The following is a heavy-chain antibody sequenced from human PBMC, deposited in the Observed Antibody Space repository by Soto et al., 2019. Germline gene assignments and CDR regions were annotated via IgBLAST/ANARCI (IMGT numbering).Heavy chain of an antibody. Sequence: GGSLRLSRVASGFTFGSYAMHWVRQAPGKGLEWVAVISYDGGKTYYADSVKGRATISRDKSKNKLYLHMNRLRGEDTGVYSCARGGCSYADLDYWGQGTLVTVSS. J-gene: IGHJ4*02. CDR1: GFTFGSYA. CDR3: ARGGCSYADLDY. CDR2: ISYDGGKT. D-gene: IGHD5-18*01. V-gene: IGHV3-30-3*01.